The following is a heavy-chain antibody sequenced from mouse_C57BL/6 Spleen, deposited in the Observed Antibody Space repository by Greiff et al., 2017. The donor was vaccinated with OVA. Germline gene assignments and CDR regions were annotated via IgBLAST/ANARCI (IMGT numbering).Heavy chain of an antibody. CDR3: ARGSYYEYEEGAMGD. Sequence: VQLQQSGAELARPGASVKLSCKASGYTFTSYGISWVKQRTGQGLEWIGEIYPRSGNTYYNEKFKGKATLTADKSSSTAYMELRSLTSEDSAVYFCARGSYYEYEEGAMGDWGQGTSVTVSS. J-gene: IGHJ4*01. D-gene: IGHD2-4*01. CDR2: IYPRSGNT. V-gene: IGHV1-81*01. CDR1: GYTFTSYG.